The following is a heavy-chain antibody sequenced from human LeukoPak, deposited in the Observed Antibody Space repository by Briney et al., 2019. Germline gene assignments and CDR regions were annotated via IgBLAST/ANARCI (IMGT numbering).Heavy chain of an antibody. D-gene: IGHD4-11*01. J-gene: IGHJ4*02. CDR3: ARGTYSMDYLFDY. Sequence: ASVKVSCKASGYTFTSYDINWVRQATGQGLEWMGWMNPNSGNTGYAQKFQGRVTITRNTSISTAYMELGSPRSEDTAVYYCARGTYSMDYLFDYWGQGTLVTVSS. V-gene: IGHV1-8*03. CDR1: GYTFTSYD. CDR2: MNPNSGNT.